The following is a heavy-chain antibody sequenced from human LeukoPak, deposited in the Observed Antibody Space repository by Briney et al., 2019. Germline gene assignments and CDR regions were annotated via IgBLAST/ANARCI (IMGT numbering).Heavy chain of an antibody. CDR3: ARSRYCSGGSCYYFDY. CDR2: IWYDGSNK. CDR1: GFTFSSYG. Sequence: PGGSLRLSCAASGFTFSSYGMHWVRQAPGKGLEWVAVIWYDGSNKYYADSVKGRFTISRDNSKNTLYLQMNSLRAEDTAVYYCARSRYCSGGSCYYFDYWSQGTLVTVSS. V-gene: IGHV3-33*01. J-gene: IGHJ4*02. D-gene: IGHD2-15*01.